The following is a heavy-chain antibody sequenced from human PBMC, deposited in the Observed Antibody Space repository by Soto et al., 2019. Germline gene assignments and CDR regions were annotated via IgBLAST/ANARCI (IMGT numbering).Heavy chain of an antibody. J-gene: IGHJ4*02. CDR2: IYHSGST. D-gene: IGHD6-19*01. CDR1: GGSISSGGYS. CDR3: ASAGGLGAVAADY. Sequence: PSETLPLTCAVSGGSISSGGYSWSWIRQPPGKGLEWIGYIYHSGSTYYNPSLKSRVAISVDRSKNQFSLKLSSVTAADTAVYYCASAGGLGAVAADYWGQGTLVTVSS. V-gene: IGHV4-30-2*01.